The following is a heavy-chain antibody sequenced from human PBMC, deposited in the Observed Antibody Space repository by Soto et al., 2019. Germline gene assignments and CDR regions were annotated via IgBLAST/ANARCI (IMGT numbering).Heavy chain of an antibody. Sequence: SETLSLTCTVSGGSISSGGYYWSWIRQHPGKGLEWIGYIYYSGSTYYNPSLKSRVTISVDTSKNQFSLKLSSVTAADTAVYYCARGQLDEIDYWGQGTLVTVSS. CDR1: GGSISSGGYY. V-gene: IGHV4-31*03. CDR3: ARGQLDEIDY. J-gene: IGHJ4*02. D-gene: IGHD6-13*01. CDR2: IYYSGST.